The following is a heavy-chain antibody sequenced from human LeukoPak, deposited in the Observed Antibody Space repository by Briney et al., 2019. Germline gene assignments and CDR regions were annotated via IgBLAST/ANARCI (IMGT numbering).Heavy chain of an antibody. V-gene: IGHV4-39*01. CDR3: ARPSTDYVWGSYRTGAFDI. Sequence: KPSETLPHTCTVSCGSISSSRCYCGRIPQPPGKGLEGIGRIYYRGSPYYHPSLKGRVTISVDTSKNQLSLKLSSVTAAETAVYYCARPSTDYVWGSYRTGAFDIWGQGTMVTVSS. CDR2: IYYRGSP. CDR1: CGSISSSRCY. J-gene: IGHJ3*02. D-gene: IGHD3-16*02.